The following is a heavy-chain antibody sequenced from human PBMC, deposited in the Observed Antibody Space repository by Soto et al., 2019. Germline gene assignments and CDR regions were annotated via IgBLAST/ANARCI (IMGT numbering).Heavy chain of an antibody. D-gene: IGHD6-13*01. J-gene: IGHJ6*02. Sequence: EVQLVESGGGLVKPGGSLRLSCAASRFTFSSYSMNWVRQAPGKGLEWVSSISSSSSYIYYADSVKGRFTISRDNAKNSLYLQMNSLRAEDTAVYYCARLAAAAGYYGMDVWGQGTTVTVSS. CDR1: RFTFSSYS. V-gene: IGHV3-21*01. CDR3: ARLAAAAGYYGMDV. CDR2: ISSSSSYI.